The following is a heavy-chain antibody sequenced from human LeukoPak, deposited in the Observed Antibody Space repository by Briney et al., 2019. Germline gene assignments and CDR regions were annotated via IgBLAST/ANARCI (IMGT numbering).Heavy chain of an antibody. D-gene: IGHD6-13*01. J-gene: IGHJ4*02. CDR1: GFTFSSYA. CDR2: ISGSGGST. CDR3: AKVEGVSLSSWYYFDY. Sequence: GGSLRLSCAASGFTFSSYAMSWVRQAPGKGLEWVSAISGSGGSTYYADSVKGRFTISRDNSKNTLYLQMNSLRAEDTAVYYCAKVEGVSLSSWYYFDYWGQGTLVTVSS. V-gene: IGHV3-23*01.